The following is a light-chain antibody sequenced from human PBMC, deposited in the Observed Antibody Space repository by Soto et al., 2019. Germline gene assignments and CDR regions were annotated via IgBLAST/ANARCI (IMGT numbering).Light chain of an antibody. V-gene: IGKV3-20*01. J-gene: IGKJ5*01. Sequence: EIVLTQSPGILSLSPGERATLSCRASQSVSSAYLAWYQQKPGQAPRPLIYDVSSRATGVPDRFSGSGSATDFTLTISSLEPEDFAVYYCQQYGRSPTFGQGTRLEMK. CDR3: QQYGRSPT. CDR1: QSVSSAY. CDR2: DVS.